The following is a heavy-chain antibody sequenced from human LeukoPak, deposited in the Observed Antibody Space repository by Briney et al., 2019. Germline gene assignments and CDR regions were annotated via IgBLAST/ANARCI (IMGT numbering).Heavy chain of an antibody. Sequence: SVKVSCKASGGTFSSYAISWVRQAPGQGLEWMGGIIPIFGTANYAQKFQGRVTITADESTSTAYMELSSLRSEDTAVYYCARNPAEPYYYDSGGYYRVYFDYWGQGTLVTVSS. CDR2: IIPIFGTA. CDR3: ARNPAEPYYYDSGGYYRVYFDY. V-gene: IGHV1-69*13. D-gene: IGHD3-22*01. CDR1: GGTFSSYA. J-gene: IGHJ4*02.